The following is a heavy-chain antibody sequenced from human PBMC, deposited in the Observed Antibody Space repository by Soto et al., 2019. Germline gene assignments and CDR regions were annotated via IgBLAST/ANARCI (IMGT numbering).Heavy chain of an antibody. CDR2: INWNGGST. Sequence: GGSLRLSCAASGFIFDDYGMSWVRQAPGKGLEWVSGINWNGGSTGYADSVKGRFTISRDNAKSPLYLQMNSLRAEDTAVYHCARTPFYYGSGDPYYMDVWGKGTTVTVSS. CDR3: ARTPFYYGSGDPYYMDV. D-gene: IGHD3-10*01. CDR1: GFIFDDYG. J-gene: IGHJ6*03. V-gene: IGHV3-20*01.